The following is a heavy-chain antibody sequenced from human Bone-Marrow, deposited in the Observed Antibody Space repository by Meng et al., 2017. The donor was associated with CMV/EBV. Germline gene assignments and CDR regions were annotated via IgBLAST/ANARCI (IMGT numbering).Heavy chain of an antibody. CDR3: SRGPQHQLLNY. CDR2: ISYDGSNK. CDR1: GFTFSSYA. V-gene: IGHV3-30-3*01. Sequence: GGSLRLSCAASGFTFSSYAMHWVRQAPGKGLEWVAVISYDGSNKYYADSVKGRFTISRDNSKNTLYLQMNSLRAEDTAVYYCSRGPQHQLLNYWGQGTLVTVSS. D-gene: IGHD6-13*01. J-gene: IGHJ4*02.